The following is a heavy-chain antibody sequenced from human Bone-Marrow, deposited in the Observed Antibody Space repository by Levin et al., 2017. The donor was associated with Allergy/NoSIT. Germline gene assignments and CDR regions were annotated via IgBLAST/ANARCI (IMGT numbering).Heavy chain of an antibody. V-gene: IGHV3-15*01. J-gene: IGHJ6*02. CDR2: IKSESDGGTR. Sequence: PGGSPRLSCAASGITLSNVWMSWVRQAPGKGPEWVGHIKSESDGGTRDYAGPVKGRFTISRNDPKNTVYLHMKSLKSEDTAVYYCTTADPKNGNYYWYGLDVWAQGTAVTVSS. D-gene: IGHD1-26*01. CDR3: TTADPKNGNYYWYGLDV. CDR1: GITLSNVW.